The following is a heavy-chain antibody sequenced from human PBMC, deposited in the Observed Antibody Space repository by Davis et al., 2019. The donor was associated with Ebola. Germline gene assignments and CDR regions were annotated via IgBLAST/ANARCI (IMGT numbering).Heavy chain of an antibody. CDR2: IWYDGSNK. CDR3: TSTSDRIDY. Sequence: GESLKISCAASGFTFSSYGMHWVRQAPGKGLEWVAVIWYDGSNKYYADSVKGRFTISRDDSKNTAYLQMNSLKTEDTAVYYCTSTSDRIDYWGQGTLVTVSS. V-gene: IGHV3-33*01. J-gene: IGHJ4*02. CDR1: GFTFSSYG.